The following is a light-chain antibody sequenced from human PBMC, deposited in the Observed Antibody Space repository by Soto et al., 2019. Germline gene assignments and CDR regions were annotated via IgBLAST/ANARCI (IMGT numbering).Light chain of an antibody. CDR2: EVN. J-gene: IGLJ1*01. CDR1: SSDVGGYNY. CDR3: SSHSSSSAYYV. V-gene: IGLV2-14*01. Sequence: QSVLTQPPSASGSPGQSVTISCTGTSSDVGGYNYVSWYQHHPGKAPKLIIYEVNNRPSGVSNRFSGSKSVNTASLTISGLQAEDEADYYCSSHSSSSAYYVFGTGTQLTVL.